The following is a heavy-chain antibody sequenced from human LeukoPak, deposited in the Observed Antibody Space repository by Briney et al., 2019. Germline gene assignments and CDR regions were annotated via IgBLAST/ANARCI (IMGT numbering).Heavy chain of an antibody. CDR2: ITGSGGST. Sequence: QPGGSLRLSCAASGFTFSNYGLSWARQAPGKGLEWVSGITGSGGSTYYADSVKGRFTISRDNSKNTLYLQMNSLRAEDTAIYYCARDERLLSFLKWGQGTLVTVSS. D-gene: IGHD3-3*01. CDR1: GFTFSNYG. CDR3: ARDERLLSFLK. V-gene: IGHV3-23*01. J-gene: IGHJ4*02.